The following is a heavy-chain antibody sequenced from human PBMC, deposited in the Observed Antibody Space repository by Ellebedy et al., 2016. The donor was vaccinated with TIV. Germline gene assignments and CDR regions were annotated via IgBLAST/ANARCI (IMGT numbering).Heavy chain of an antibody. CDR1: GGSISSYY. V-gene: IGHV4-59*01. CDR2: IYYSGST. Sequence: MPSETLSLTCTVSGGSISSYYWSWIRQPPGKGLEWIGYIYYSGSTNYNPSLKSRVTISVDTSKNQFSLKLSSVTAADTAVYYCARDLNSSGWFNGMDVWGQGTTVTVSS. D-gene: IGHD6-19*01. J-gene: IGHJ6*02. CDR3: ARDLNSSGWFNGMDV.